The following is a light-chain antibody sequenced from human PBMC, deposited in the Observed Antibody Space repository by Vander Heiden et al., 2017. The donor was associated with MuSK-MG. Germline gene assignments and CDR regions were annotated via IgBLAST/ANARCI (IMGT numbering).Light chain of an antibody. CDR3: VLYMGSGIGV. V-gene: IGLV8-61*01. J-gene: IGLJ3*02. CDR2: NTN. CDR1: SASVSTSYY. Sequence: QTVVTQEPSFSVSPGGTVTLTCGLSSASVSTSYYPSWYQQTPGQAPRMLIYNTNPRSSGVPGRFSGSILGTNAALTITGAQSDDESYYYCVLYMGSGIGVFGGGTKLTVL.